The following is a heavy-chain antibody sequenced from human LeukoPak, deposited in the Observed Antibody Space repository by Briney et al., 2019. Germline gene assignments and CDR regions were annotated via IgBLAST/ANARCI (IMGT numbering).Heavy chain of an antibody. CDR1: GFSLSTSGVG. V-gene: IGHV2-5*01. Sequence: SGPTLVNPTQTLTLTCTFSGFSLSTSGVGVGWIRQPPGKALEWLALIHWNDDKRYSPSLRNRLTITKDTSKNQVVLTVTNMDPVDTATYYCAHSSYYDVLEGIDYWGQGTLVTVSS. CDR2: IHWNDDK. D-gene: IGHD3-9*01. CDR3: AHSSYYDVLEGIDY. J-gene: IGHJ4*02.